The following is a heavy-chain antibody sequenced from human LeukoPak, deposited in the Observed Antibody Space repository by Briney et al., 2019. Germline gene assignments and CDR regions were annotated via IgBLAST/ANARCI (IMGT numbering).Heavy chain of an antibody. Sequence: ASVKVSCKASGYSFPSYGVSWVRQAPGQGLEWMEWISGYNGNTNYEQKYQGRVTLTTDTSTSTAYMELRYLRSDDTAVYYCASGREGYNPSDFWGQGTLVTVSS. D-gene: IGHD5-24*01. J-gene: IGHJ4*02. V-gene: IGHV1-18*01. CDR3: ASGREGYNPSDF. CDR2: ISGYNGNT. CDR1: GYSFPSYG.